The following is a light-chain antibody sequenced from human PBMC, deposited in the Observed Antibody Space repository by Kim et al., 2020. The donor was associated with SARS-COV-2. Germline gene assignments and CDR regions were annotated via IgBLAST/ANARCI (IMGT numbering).Light chain of an antibody. Sequence: PGERATLSCRASQSVSSSYLAWYQQKPGQAPRLLIYGASSRATGIPDRFSGSGSGTDFTFTISRLEPEDFAVYYCQQYGSSPPLTFGGGTKVDIK. J-gene: IGKJ4*01. V-gene: IGKV3-20*01. CDR1: QSVSSSY. CDR2: GAS. CDR3: QQYGSSPPLT.